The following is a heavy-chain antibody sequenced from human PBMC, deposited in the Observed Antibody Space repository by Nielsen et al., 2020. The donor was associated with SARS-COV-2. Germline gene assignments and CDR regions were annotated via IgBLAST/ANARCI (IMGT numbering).Heavy chain of an antibody. CDR2: VGGGGVSA. D-gene: IGHD5-12*01. Sequence: GGSLRLSCAASGFTFSTHAMTWVRQAPGKGLEWVSAVGGGGVSAFYADSVKGRFTISRDNSKSTLYLQMNSLRAEDTAVYYCAKTASHSGNDYHRISRPYYFDYWGQGTLVTVSS. J-gene: IGHJ4*02. CDR3: AKTASHSGNDYHRISRPYYFDY. V-gene: IGHV3-23*01. CDR1: GFTFSTHA.